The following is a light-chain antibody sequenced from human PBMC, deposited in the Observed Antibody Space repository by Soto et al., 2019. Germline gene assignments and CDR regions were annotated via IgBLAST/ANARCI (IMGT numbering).Light chain of an antibody. CDR3: CSYAGSYTLGV. CDR2: DVS. CDR1: SSDVGGYNY. Sequence: QSALTQPRSVSGSPGQSVTISCTGTSSDVGGYNYVSWYQQHPGKAPKLMIYDVSKRPSGVPDRFSGSKSGNTASLTISGLQVEDEADYDCCSYAGSYTLGVFGGGTKLTVL. J-gene: IGLJ3*02. V-gene: IGLV2-11*01.